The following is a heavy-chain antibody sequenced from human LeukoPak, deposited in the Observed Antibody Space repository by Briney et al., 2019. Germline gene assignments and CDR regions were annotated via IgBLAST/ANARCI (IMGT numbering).Heavy chain of an antibody. CDR2: IIPVFGTS. CDR3: ARGNAHFYYYYMDV. Sequence: GASVKVSCKASGGTFSSYAISWVRQAPGQGLEWMGGIIPVFGTSNYAQKFQGRVTMTRNTSISTAYMELSSLRSEDTAVYYCARGNAHFYYYYMDVWGKGTTVTISS. CDR1: GGTFSSYA. D-gene: IGHD1-1*01. V-gene: IGHV1-69*05. J-gene: IGHJ6*03.